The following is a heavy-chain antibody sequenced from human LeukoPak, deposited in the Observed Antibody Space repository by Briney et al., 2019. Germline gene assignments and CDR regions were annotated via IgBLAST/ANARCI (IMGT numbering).Heavy chain of an antibody. D-gene: IGHD4-11*01. CDR3: ARGHDYDY. J-gene: IGHJ4*02. CDR2: INHSGST. CDR1: GGSFSGYY. Sequence: SETLSLTCAVYGGSFSGYYWSWIRQPPGKGLEWTGEINHSGSTNYNPSLKSRVTISVDTSKNQFSLKLSSVTAAETAVYYCARGHDYDYWGQGTLVTVSS. V-gene: IGHV4-34*01.